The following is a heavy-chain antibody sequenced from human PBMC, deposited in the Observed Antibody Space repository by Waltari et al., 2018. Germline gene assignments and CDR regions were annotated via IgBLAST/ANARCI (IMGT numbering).Heavy chain of an antibody. CDR1: GYSIRSGYY. CDR2: IYHSGST. D-gene: IGHD3-22*01. J-gene: IGHJ5*02. Sequence: QVQLQESGPGLVKPSETLSLTCAVSGYSIRSGYYWGWIRQPPGKGLEWIGSIYHSGSTYYNPSLKSRVTISVDTSKNQFSLKLSSVTAADTAVYYCARVHLTMIVVVMAWFDPWGQGTLVTVSS. CDR3: ARVHLTMIVVVMAWFDP. V-gene: IGHV4-38-2*01.